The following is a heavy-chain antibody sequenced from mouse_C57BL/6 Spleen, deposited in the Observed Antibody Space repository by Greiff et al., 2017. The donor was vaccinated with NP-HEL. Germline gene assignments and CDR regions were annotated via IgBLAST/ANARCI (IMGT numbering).Heavy chain of an antibody. CDR2: ISSGGDYI. CDR3: TRGDYGSSSFDY. D-gene: IGHD1-1*01. J-gene: IGHJ2*01. Sequence: EVQLVESGEGLVKPGGSLKLSCAASGFTFSSYAMSWVRQTPEKRLEWVAYISSGGDYIYYADTVKGRFTISRDNARNTLYLQMSRLKSEDTAMYYCTRGDYGSSSFDYWGQGTTLTVSS. CDR1: GFTFSSYA. V-gene: IGHV5-9-1*02.